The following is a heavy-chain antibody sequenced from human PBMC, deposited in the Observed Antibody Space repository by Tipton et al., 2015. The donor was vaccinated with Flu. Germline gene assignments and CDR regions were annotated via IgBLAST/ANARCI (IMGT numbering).Heavy chain of an antibody. J-gene: IGHJ5*02. D-gene: IGHD2-21*01. CDR3: ARDLPILSVVLSSNWFDP. CDR2: ISAYNGNT. Sequence: QSGAEVKEPGASVKVPCKASGYTFTSYGISWVRQAPGQGLEWMGWISAYNGNTNYAQKLQGRVTMTTDTSTSTAYMELRSLRSDDTAVYYCARDLPILSVVLSSNWFDPWGQGTLVTVSS. CDR1: GYTFTSYG. V-gene: IGHV1-18*04.